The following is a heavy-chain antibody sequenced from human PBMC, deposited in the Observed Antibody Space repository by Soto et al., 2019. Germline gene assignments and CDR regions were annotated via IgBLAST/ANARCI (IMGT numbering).Heavy chain of an antibody. CDR2: VHYSGST. CDR3: ARVNQLAPKRNAFDI. D-gene: IGHD2-2*01. Sequence: LSLTCTVAGDSITSFFWSWVRQPPGKGLEWIGYVHYSGSTNYNPSLKSRLTMSVDTSKNHFSLRLDSVTAADTAVYYCARVNQLAPKRNAFDIWGQGTMVTVSS. V-gene: IGHV4-59*01. J-gene: IGHJ3*02. CDR1: GDSITSFF.